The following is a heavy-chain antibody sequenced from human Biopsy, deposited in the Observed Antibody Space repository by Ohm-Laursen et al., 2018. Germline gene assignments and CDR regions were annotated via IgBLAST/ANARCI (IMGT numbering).Heavy chain of an antibody. D-gene: IGHD4-23*01. Sequence: TLSLTCSVSGGSFTGHYWSWIRQPPGKGLEWIGHISHTGYTSYKSSLKSRVTISLDTSRKHFSLRLTSLAAADTAVYYCARGSNEYGGLYFPHWGQGTLVTVSS. CDR3: ARGSNEYGGLYFPH. CDR1: GGSFTGHY. J-gene: IGHJ1*01. CDR2: ISHTGYT. V-gene: IGHV4-59*11.